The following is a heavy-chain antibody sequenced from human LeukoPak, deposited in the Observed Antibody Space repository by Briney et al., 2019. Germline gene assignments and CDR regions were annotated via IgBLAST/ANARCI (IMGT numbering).Heavy chain of an antibody. CDR2: ISSSGSTI. Sequence: GGSLRLSCAASGFTFSSYEMNWVRQAPGKGLEWVSYISSSGSTIYYADSVKGRFTISRDNDKNSLNLQMNSLRAEDTALYYCARDMRQWPVGYFDSWGQGTLITVSS. J-gene: IGHJ4*02. CDR3: ARDMRQWPVGYFDS. D-gene: IGHD6-19*01. CDR1: GFTFSSYE. V-gene: IGHV3-48*03.